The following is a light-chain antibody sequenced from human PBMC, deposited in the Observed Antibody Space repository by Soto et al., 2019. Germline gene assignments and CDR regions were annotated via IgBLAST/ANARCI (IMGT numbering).Light chain of an antibody. Sequence: QSVLTQPASVSGSPGQSITISCTGTSSDVGSYNLVSWYQQHPGKAPKLMIYEGSKRPSGVSDRFSGSKSDNTASLTISGLQAEDEADYYCCSYAGSSTFVLFGGGTQLTVL. CDR1: SSDVGSYNL. CDR2: EGS. CDR3: CSYAGSSTFVL. J-gene: IGLJ2*01. V-gene: IGLV2-23*01.